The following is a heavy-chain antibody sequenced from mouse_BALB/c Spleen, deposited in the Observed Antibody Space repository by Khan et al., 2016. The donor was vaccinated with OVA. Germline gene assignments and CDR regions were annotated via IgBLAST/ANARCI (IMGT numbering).Heavy chain of an antibody. CDR1: GFSLTSYG. D-gene: IGHD2-3*01. CDR2: IWAGGST. V-gene: IGHV2-9*02. CDR3: ARGDDYYEDAMDY. Sequence: VELVESGPGLVAPSQSLSITCTVSGFSLTSYGLHWVRHPPGKGLEWLGVIWAGGSTNYNSALMSRLSISKDNSKSQVFLKMNSLQTDDTAMYYCARGDDYYEDAMDYWGQGTSVTVSS. J-gene: IGHJ4*01.